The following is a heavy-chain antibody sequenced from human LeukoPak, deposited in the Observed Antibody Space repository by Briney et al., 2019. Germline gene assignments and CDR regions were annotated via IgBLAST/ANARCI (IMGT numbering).Heavy chain of an antibody. D-gene: IGHD2-2*01. J-gene: IGHJ6*03. CDR3: ARDRVVPAPFHYYYYMDA. CDR2: IYYSGST. V-gene: IGHV4-59*01. CDR1: GGSISSYY. Sequence: SETLSLTCTVSGGSISSYYWSWIRQPPGKGLEWIGYIYYSGSTNYNPSLKSRVTISVDTSKNQFSLKLSSVTAADTAVYYCARDRVVPAPFHYYYYMDAWGKGTTVTVSS.